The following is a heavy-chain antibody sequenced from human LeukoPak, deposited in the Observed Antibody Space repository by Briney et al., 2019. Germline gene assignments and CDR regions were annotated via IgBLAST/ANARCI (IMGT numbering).Heavy chain of an antibody. D-gene: IGHD6-19*01. J-gene: IGHJ4*02. CDR3: AKDLTPSSGNGNY. Sequence: GGSLRLSCAASGFTFSSYAMSWVRQAPGKGLEWVSAISGSGASTYYADSVKGRFTISRDNSKNTLYLQMNSLRAEDTAVYYCAKDLTPSSGNGNYWGQGTLVTVSS. CDR1: GFTFSSYA. CDR2: ISGSGAST. V-gene: IGHV3-23*01.